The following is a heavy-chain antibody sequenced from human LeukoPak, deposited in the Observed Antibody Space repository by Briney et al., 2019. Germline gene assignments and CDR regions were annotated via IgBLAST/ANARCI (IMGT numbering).Heavy chain of an antibody. CDR1: GFTVSSNY. Sequence: GSLRLSCAASGFTVSSNYMSWVRQAPGKGLEWVSVIYSGGSTYYADSVKGRFTISRDNSKNTLYLQMNSLRAEDTAVYYRARDCSGGSCDAFDIWGQGTMVTVSS. J-gene: IGHJ3*02. V-gene: IGHV3-66*01. CDR3: ARDCSGGSCDAFDI. D-gene: IGHD2-15*01. CDR2: IYSGGST.